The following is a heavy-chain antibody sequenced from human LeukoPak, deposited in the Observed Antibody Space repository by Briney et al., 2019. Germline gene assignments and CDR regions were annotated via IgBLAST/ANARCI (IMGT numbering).Heavy chain of an antibody. Sequence: SVKVSCKASGGTFSSHAISWVRQAPGQGLEWMGGIIPIFGTANYAQKFQGRVTITADESTSTAYMELSSLRSEDTAVYYCARKGGGSYEFDYWGQGTLVTVSS. V-gene: IGHV1-69*13. CDR2: IIPIFGTA. J-gene: IGHJ4*02. D-gene: IGHD1-26*01. CDR3: ARKGGGSYEFDY. CDR1: GGTFSSHA.